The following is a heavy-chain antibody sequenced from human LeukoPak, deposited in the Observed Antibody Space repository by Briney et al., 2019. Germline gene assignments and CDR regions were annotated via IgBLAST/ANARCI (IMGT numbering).Heavy chain of an antibody. CDR3: ATRAGGYYGHWSGSVGSMDV. CDR2: FDPEDGET. Sequence: ASVKVSCKVSGYTLTELSMHWVRHAPGKGLEWMGGFDPEDGETIYAQKFQGRVTMTEDTSTDTAYMELSSLRSEDTAVYYCATRAGGYYGHWSGSVGSMDVWGKGTTVTVSS. V-gene: IGHV1-24*01. D-gene: IGHD3-3*01. CDR1: GYTLTELS. J-gene: IGHJ6*03.